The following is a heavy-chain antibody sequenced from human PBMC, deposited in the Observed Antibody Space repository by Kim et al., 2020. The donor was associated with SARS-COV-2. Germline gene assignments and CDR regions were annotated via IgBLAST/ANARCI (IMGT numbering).Heavy chain of an antibody. CDR2: ISYDGSNK. CDR3: VKLIVGPGTDVLDY. V-gene: IGHV3-30*18. Sequence: GGSLRLSCAASGFTFSSYGMHWVRQAPGKGLEWVAVISYDGSNKYYADSVKGRFTISRDNSKNTLYLQMNSLRAEDTAVYYCVKLIVGPGTDVLDYWGQG. J-gene: IGHJ4*02. CDR1: GFTFSSYG. D-gene: IGHD1-1*01.